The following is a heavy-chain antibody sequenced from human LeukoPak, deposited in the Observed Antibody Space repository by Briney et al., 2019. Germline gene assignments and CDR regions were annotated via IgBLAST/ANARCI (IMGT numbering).Heavy chain of an antibody. CDR2: IYYSGGT. V-gene: IGHV4-31*03. CDR3: ARSHPFDH. CDR1: GTSIGSGRHY. Sequence: SQTLSLTCTVSGTSIGSGRHYWSWLRQHPGKGLEWIGYIYYSGGTYTTPSLKSRVTMSVDTSKNQFSLKLNSATAADTAVYYCARSHPFDHWGQGTLVIVSS. J-gene: IGHJ5*02.